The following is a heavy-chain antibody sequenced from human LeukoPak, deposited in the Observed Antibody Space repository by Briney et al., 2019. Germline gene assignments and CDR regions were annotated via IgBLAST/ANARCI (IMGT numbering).Heavy chain of an antibody. CDR1: GYTFTGYY. D-gene: IGHD5-12*01. CDR2: INPNSGGT. Sequence: ASVKVSCKASGYTFTGYYMHWMRQAPGQGLEWMGWINPNSGGTNYAQKFQGWVTMTRDTSISTAYMELSRLRSDDTAVYYCARSYSGYDLYDYWGQGTLVTVSS. CDR3: ARSYSGYDLYDY. V-gene: IGHV1-2*04. J-gene: IGHJ4*02.